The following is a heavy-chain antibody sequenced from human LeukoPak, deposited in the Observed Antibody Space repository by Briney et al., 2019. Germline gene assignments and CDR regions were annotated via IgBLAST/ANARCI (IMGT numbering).Heavy chain of an antibody. CDR2: IYSGGST. CDR3: AKSVPSGRWNLKHYGSGAYYFDY. J-gene: IGHJ4*02. V-gene: IGHV3-53*01. CDR1: GFTVSSNY. Sequence: PGGSLRLSCAASGFTVSSNYMSWVRQAPGKGLEWVSVIYSGGSTYYADSVKGRFTISRDNSKNTLYLQMNSLRAEDTAVYYCAKSVPSGRWNLKHYGSGAYYFDYWGQGTLVTVSS. D-gene: IGHD3-10*01.